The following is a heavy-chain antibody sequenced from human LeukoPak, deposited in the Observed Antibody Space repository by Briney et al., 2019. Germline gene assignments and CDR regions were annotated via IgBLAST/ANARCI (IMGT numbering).Heavy chain of an antibody. Sequence: GGSLRLSCAASGFTFSSYAMSWVRQAPGKGLEWVSGISGGDGSTNYADSVKGRFTISRDNSKNTLYLQMNSLRAEDTAVYYCAKDPVVVVTAIVDYWGQGTLVTVSS. CDR3: AKDPVVVVTAIVDY. CDR2: ISGGDGST. CDR1: GFTFSSYA. D-gene: IGHD2-21*02. V-gene: IGHV3-23*01. J-gene: IGHJ4*02.